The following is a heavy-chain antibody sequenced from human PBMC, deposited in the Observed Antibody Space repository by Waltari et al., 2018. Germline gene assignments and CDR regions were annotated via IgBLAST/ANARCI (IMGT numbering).Heavy chain of an antibody. Sequence: QVQLQESGPGLVKPSETLSLTCAVSGYSISSGNYWGWIRQPPGKGPEWIGGVWHSGSSYYKPSLKSRVTISVDRSKNQFSLRLTSVSAADTAVYYCVRARGRLGQQQLVDYWGQGTLVTVSS. J-gene: IGHJ4*02. CDR3: VRARGRLGQQQLVDY. D-gene: IGHD6-13*01. CDR2: VWHSGSS. CDR1: GYSISSGNY. V-gene: IGHV4-38-2*01.